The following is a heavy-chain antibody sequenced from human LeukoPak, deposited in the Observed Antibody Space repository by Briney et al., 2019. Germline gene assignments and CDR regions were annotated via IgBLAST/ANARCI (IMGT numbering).Heavy chain of an antibody. Sequence: SETLSLTCAVYGGSFSGYYWSWIRQPPGKGLEWIGEINHSGSTNYNPSLKSRVTISVDTSKNQFSLKLSSVTAADTAVYYCARTTMVRGTYYMDVWGKGTTVTISS. CDR2: INHSGST. D-gene: IGHD3-10*01. CDR3: ARTTMVRGTYYMDV. CDR1: GGSFSGYY. J-gene: IGHJ6*03. V-gene: IGHV4-34*01.